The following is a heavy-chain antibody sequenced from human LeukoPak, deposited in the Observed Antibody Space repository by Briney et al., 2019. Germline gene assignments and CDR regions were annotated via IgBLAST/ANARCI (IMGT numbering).Heavy chain of an antibody. V-gene: IGHV1-2*06. CDR3: ARTINHCSSTSCSDP. Sequence: GASVKVSCKASGYTFTGYYMHWVRQAPGQGLEWMGRINPNSGGTNYARKFQGRVTMTRDTSISTAYMELSRLRSDDTAVYYCARTINHCSSTSCSDPWGQGTLVTVSS. CDR1: GYTFTGYY. CDR2: INPNSGGT. D-gene: IGHD2-2*01. J-gene: IGHJ5*02.